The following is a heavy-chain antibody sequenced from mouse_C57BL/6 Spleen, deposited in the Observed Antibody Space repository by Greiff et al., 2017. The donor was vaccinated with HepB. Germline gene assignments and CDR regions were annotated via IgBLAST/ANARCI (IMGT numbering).Heavy chain of an antibody. CDR3: ARTITTVEGWYFDV. J-gene: IGHJ1*03. Sequence: QVQLQQPGAELVKPGASVKLSCKASGYTFTSYWMHWVKQRPGQGLEWIGMIHPNSGSTNYNENFKSKATLTVDKSSSTAYMQRSSLTSEDSAVYYGARTITTVEGWYFDVWGTGTTVTVSS. CDR2: IHPNSGST. CDR1: GYTFTSYW. V-gene: IGHV1-64*01. D-gene: IGHD2-4*01.